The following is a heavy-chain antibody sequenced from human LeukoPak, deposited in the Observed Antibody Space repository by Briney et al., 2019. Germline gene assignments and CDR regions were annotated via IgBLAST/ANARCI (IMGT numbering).Heavy chain of an antibody. D-gene: IGHD3-3*01. Sequence: GGSLRLSCAASGFTFGNYAMNWVRQAPGKGLEWVSSLSSSGGNPNYADSVKGRFTISGDNAKNTLSLQMNTLRAEDTALYSCAKCARTPEGGSGWCNWFDTWGLGPQVTVSS. CDR2: LSSSGGNP. J-gene: IGHJ5*02. CDR3: AKCARTPEGGSGWCNWFDT. CDR1: GFTFGNYA. V-gene: IGHV3-23*01.